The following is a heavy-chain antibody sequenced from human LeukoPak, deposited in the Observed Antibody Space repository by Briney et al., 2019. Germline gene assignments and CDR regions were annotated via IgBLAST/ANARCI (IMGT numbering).Heavy chain of an antibody. J-gene: IGHJ4*02. CDR1: GGSISSYY. Sequence: SETLSLTCTVSGGSISSYYCSWIRQPPGKGLEWIGYIYYSGSTNYNPPLKSRDTISVDTSKNQFSLKLSSVTAADTAVYYCARDPGYCSSASCYDNSGYDLWGQGTLVTVSS. CDR3: ARDPGYCSSASCYDNSGYDL. D-gene: IGHD2-2*01. CDR2: IYYSGST. V-gene: IGHV4-59*13.